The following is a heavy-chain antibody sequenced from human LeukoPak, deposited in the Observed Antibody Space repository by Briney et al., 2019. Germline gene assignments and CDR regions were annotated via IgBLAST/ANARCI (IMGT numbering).Heavy chain of an antibody. Sequence: SETLSLTCTVSGGSISSNSYYWAWIRQPPGKGLEWIGSIYYSGNTYHNPSLKSRVTISVDTSKNQFSLKLSSVTAADTAVYYCARVGSTVTVAFDIWGQGTVVTVSS. CDR1: GGSISSNSYY. CDR2: IYYSGNT. D-gene: IGHD1-26*01. J-gene: IGHJ3*02. CDR3: ARVGSTVTVAFDI. V-gene: IGHV4-39*01.